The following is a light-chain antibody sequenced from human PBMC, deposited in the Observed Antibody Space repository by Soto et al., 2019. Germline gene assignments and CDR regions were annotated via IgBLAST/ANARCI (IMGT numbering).Light chain of an antibody. Sequence: DIVMTQSPDSLAVSLGERATINCRSSQSVLYSPNNKNYLAWYQQKQGQTPKLLIYWASTRESGVPDRFSGSGSGTDFTLTISSLQAEDVAVYYCQQYYSPPWTFGQGTKVEIK. CDR1: QSVLYSPNNKNY. J-gene: IGKJ1*01. V-gene: IGKV4-1*01. CDR3: QQYYSPPWT. CDR2: WAS.